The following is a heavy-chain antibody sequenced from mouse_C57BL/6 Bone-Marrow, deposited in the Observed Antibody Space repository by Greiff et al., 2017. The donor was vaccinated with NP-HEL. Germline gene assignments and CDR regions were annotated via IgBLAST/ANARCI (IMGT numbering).Heavy chain of an antibody. J-gene: IGHJ1*03. V-gene: IGHV1-63*01. CDR2: IYPGGGYT. CDR3: ARHYGSRDWYFDV. D-gene: IGHD1-1*01. CDR1: GYTFTNYW. Sequence: QVQLQQSGAELVRPGTSVKMSCKASGYTFTNYWIGWAKQRPGHGLEWIGDIYPGGGYTNYNEKFKGKATLTADKSSSTAYMQFSSLTSEDSAIYYCARHYGSRDWYFDVWGTGTTVTVSS.